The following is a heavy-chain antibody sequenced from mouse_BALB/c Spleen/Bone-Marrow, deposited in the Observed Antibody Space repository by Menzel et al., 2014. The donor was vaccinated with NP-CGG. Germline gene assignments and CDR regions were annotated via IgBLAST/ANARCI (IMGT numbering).Heavy chain of an antibody. J-gene: IGHJ2*01. CDR2: IYPGNSDT. V-gene: IGHV1-5*01. CDR3: TTLARTNFDY. CDR1: GYTFSNYW. D-gene: IGHD3-1*01. Sequence: EVQLQQSGTVLARPGAAVKMSCKASGYTFSNYWMHWVKQRPGQGLEWIGTIYPGNSDTTYNQKFKGKAKLTAVTSTSTAYMDLSSLTNEDSAVYYCTTLARTNFDYWGQGTTLTVS.